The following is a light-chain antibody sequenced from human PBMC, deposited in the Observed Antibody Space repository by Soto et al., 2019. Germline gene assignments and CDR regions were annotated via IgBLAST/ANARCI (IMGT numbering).Light chain of an antibody. CDR2: AAS. CDR3: QNYSTAPLT. V-gene: IGKV1-27*01. Sequence: DIQMTQSPSSLSASVGDRVTITCRASQGITYDLAWYQQKPGKVPKLLIYAASTLQSGVPSRFSGGGSGADFTLTISSLQPEDGATYYCQNYSTAPLTFGGGTKVEIK. J-gene: IGKJ4*01. CDR1: QGITYD.